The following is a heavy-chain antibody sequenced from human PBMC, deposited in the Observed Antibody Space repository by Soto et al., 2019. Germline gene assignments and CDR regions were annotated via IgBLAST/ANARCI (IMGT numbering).Heavy chain of an antibody. Sequence: QAQLVESGGGVVQPGRSLRLSCAASGFTFSNYGMHWVRQAPGKGLDWVAFISYDGNNQYYADSVKGRFTISRDDSKNTLYLQVNSLRPEDTAVYYCAKLMYSFDSSGFSIDYWDQGTLVTVSS. V-gene: IGHV3-30*18. D-gene: IGHD3-22*01. CDR2: ISYDGNNQ. CDR1: GFTFSNYG. J-gene: IGHJ4*02. CDR3: AKLMYSFDSSGFSIDY.